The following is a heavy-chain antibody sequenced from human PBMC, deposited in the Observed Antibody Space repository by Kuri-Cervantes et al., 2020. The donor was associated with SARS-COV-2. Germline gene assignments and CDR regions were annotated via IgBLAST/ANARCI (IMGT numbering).Heavy chain of an antibody. V-gene: IGHV3-7*01. J-gene: IGHJ3*02. CDR1: GFTFGDYA. D-gene: IGHD6-6*01. CDR3: ARVSSSSSPAFDI. CDR2: IKQDGSEK. Sequence: GESLKISCTASGFTFGDYAMSWFRQAPGKGLEWVANIKQDGSEKYYVDSVKGRFTISRDNAKNSLYLQMNSLRAEDTAVYYCARVSSSSSPAFDIWGQGTMVTVSS.